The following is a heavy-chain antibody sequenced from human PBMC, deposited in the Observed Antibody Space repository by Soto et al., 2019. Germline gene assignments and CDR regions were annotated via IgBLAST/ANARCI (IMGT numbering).Heavy chain of an antibody. CDR2: ISAYNGNT. CDR1: GYTFTSYG. J-gene: IGHJ5*02. CDR3: ARVRYGYCSSTSCFGSFDP. D-gene: IGHD2-2*03. V-gene: IGHV1-18*01. Sequence: QVQLVQSGAEVKKPGASVKVSCKASGYTFTSYGISWVRQAPGQGLEWMGWISAYNGNTNYAQKLQGRVTMTTDTSTSTANMELRSLRSDDTVVYYCARVRYGYCSSTSCFGSFDPWGQGTLVTVSS.